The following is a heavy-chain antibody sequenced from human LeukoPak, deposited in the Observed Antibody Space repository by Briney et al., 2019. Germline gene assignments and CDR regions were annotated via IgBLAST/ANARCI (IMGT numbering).Heavy chain of an antibody. CDR1: GGSICSGGYN. J-gene: IGHJ6*02. Sequence: SRTLSLTCTVSGGSICSGGYNSSWSPPHPGKSLWRIGGIYYSGGTYYNPSLRSRVTMSVDTSKNQFSLDLSSVTAADTAVYYCARDCGGDCYPRYYYGMDVWGQGTTVTVSS. CDR2: IYYSGGT. D-gene: IGHD2-21*02. CDR3: ARDCGGDCYPRYYYGMDV. V-gene: IGHV4-31*03.